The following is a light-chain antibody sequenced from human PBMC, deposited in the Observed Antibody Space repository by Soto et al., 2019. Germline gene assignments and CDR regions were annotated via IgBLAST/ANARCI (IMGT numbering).Light chain of an antibody. CDR2: DVS. Sequence: YVLTQPASVSGYPGQSITISCTGTSSDVGGYNLVCWYQQHPGKAPNLMIYDVSNRPTGVSNRFSGSKSGNTASLTISGLQAEDEADYYCSSYTSSSTPYVFGTGTKVTVL. CDR3: SSYTSSSTPYV. CDR1: SSDVGGYNL. V-gene: IGLV2-14*02. J-gene: IGLJ1*01.